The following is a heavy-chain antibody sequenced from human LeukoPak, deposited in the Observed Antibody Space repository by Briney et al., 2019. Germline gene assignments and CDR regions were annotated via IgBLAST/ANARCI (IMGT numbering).Heavy chain of an antibody. CDR2: IKQDGSEK. Sequence: GGSLRLSCAASGFTFSSYWMSWVRQAPGKGLEWVANIKQDGSEKYYVDSVKGRFTIFRDNAKNSLYLQMNSLRGEDTAVYYCARDRPAYNWNWGHWFDPWGQGTLVTVSS. CDR3: ARDRPAYNWNWGHWFDP. CDR1: GFTFSSYW. V-gene: IGHV3-7*01. D-gene: IGHD1-7*01. J-gene: IGHJ5*02.